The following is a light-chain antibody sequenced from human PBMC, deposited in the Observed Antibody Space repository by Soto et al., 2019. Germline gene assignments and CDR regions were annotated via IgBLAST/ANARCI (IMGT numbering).Light chain of an antibody. CDR1: SSDVGSHNL. CDR2: EVS. J-gene: IGLJ7*01. Sequence: QFALTQPASVSGSPGQSITISCTGTSSDVGSHNLVSWYQQHPGQAPKLMIYEVSKRPLGVSARFSASKSGNTASLTISGLQAEDEADYYCCSYGDSRAVFGGSTQLTVL. V-gene: IGLV2-23*02. CDR3: CSYGDSRAV.